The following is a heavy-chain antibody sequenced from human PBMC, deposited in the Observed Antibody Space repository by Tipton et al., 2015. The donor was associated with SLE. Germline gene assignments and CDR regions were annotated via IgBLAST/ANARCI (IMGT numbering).Heavy chain of an antibody. V-gene: IGHV3-9*01. CDR3: AKDTREDILIGYMGDY. CDR2: IGWNSGRI. J-gene: IGHJ4*02. CDR1: GFSFGDYA. Sequence: RSLRLSCAVSGFSFGDYAMHWVRQAPGKGLEWVSGIGWNSGRIAYADSVKGRFTISRDNAKNSLYLQMNSLRIEDTAVYYCAKDTREDILIGYMGDYWGQGTRVTVSS. D-gene: IGHD3-9*01.